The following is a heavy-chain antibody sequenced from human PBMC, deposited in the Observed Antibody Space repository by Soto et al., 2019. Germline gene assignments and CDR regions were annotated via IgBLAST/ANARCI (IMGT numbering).Heavy chain of an antibody. J-gene: IGHJ5*02. CDR2: IYYSGST. Sequence: QVQLQESGPGLVKPSQTLSLTCTVSGGSISSGDYYWSWIRQPPGKGLEWIGYIYYSGSTYYNPSLXSXXTISVDTSKNPFSLKLSSVTAADTAVYYCARERPDGSRLDPWGQGTLVTVSS. CDR3: ARERPDGSRLDP. D-gene: IGHD6-13*01. CDR1: GGSISSGDYY. V-gene: IGHV4-30-4*01.